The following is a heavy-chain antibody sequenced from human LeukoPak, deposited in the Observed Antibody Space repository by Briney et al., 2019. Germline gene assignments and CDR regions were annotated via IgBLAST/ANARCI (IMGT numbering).Heavy chain of an antibody. Sequence: RGSLRLSCAASGFTFSSYSMNWVRQAPGKGLEWVSSISSSSSYIYYADSVKGRFTISRDNAKNSLYLQMNSLRAEDTAVYYCASGYYDSSGYSERYFDYWGQGTLVTVSS. CDR2: ISSSSSYI. D-gene: IGHD3-22*01. CDR3: ASGYYDSSGYSERYFDY. V-gene: IGHV3-21*01. J-gene: IGHJ4*02. CDR1: GFTFSSYS.